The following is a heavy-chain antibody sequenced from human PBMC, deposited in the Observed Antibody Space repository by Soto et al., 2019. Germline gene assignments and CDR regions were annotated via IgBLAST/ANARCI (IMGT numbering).Heavy chain of an antibody. CDR3: ARGSGITHDGFDI. CDR2: ISGYNGYT. D-gene: IGHD3-16*01. J-gene: IGHJ3*02. V-gene: IGHV1-18*01. CDR1: GYTFSSYD. Sequence: QVQVVQSGAEVKKPGASVKVSCKTSGYTFSSYDISWVRQAPGQVLEWMGWISGYNGYTNYAQKIQRRVTMTTATTTRTAYLELRRLTSDDTAVYYCARGSGITHDGFDIWGQGTIVIVSS.